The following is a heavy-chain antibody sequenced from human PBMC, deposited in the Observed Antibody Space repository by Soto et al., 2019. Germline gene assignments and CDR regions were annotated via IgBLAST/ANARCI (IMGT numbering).Heavy chain of an antibody. D-gene: IGHD4-17*01. V-gene: IGHV3-33*01. CDR3: ARDDYGDFNGMDV. CDR1: GFTFSSYG. J-gene: IGHJ6*02. CDR2: IWYDGSNK. Sequence: QVQLVESGGGVVQPGRSLRLSCAASGFTFSSYGMHWVRQAPGKGLEWVAVIWYDGSNKYYADSVKGRFTISRDNSKNTQYLQMNSLRAEDTAVYYCARDDYGDFNGMDVWGQGTTVTVSS.